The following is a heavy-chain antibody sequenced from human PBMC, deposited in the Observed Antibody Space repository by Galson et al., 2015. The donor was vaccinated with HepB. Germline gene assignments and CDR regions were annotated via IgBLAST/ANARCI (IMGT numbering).Heavy chain of an antibody. J-gene: IGHJ4*02. CDR1: GYTFTGYY. D-gene: IGHD6-6*01. CDR2: INPNSGGT. V-gene: IGHV1-2*06. CDR3: ARAPPVYSSSSSGFDY. Sequence: SVKVSCKASGYTFTGYYMHWVRQAPGQGLEWMGRINPNSGGTNYAQKFQGRVTMTRDTSISTAYMELSRLRSDDTAVYYCARAPPVYSSSSSGFDYWGQGTLVTVSS.